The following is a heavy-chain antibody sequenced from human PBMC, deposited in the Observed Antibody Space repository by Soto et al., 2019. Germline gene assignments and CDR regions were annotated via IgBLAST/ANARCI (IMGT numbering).Heavy chain of an antibody. CDR1: GFKFSDYS. J-gene: IGHJ4*02. Sequence: EVQLVESGGGLVPPGGSLRLSCTASGFKFSDYSMHWVRQAPGKGLEWASYIGTSTSTVYYADSVEGRFSISRDNAKNSLYLQMNSLRAEDTAVYYCARDSAYSFDYWGQGILVTVSP. D-gene: IGHD2-15*01. CDR2: IGTSTSTV. CDR3: ARDSAYSFDY. V-gene: IGHV3-48*01.